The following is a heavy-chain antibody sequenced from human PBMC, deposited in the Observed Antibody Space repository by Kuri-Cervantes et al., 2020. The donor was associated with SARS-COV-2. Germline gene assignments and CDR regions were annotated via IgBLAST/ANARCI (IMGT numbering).Heavy chain of an antibody. CDR1: GGSISSYY. V-gene: IGHV4-59*08. CDR3: ARHEGWFPLWLPFDY. CDR2: IYYSGST. D-gene: IGHD5-18*01. J-gene: IGHJ4*02. Sequence: GSLRLSCTVSGGSISSYYWNWIRQPPGKGLEWIGYIYYSGSTNYNPSLKSRVTISVDTSKNQFSLKLSSVTAADTAVYYCARHEGWFPLWLPFDYWGQGTLVTVSS.